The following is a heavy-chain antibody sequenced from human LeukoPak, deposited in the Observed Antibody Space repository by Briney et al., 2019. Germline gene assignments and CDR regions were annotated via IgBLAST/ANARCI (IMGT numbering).Heavy chain of an antibody. CDR2: IYYSGST. CDR3: AKLEGRGWFLDY. V-gene: IGHV4-39*01. D-gene: IGHD6-19*01. J-gene: IGHJ4*02. CDR1: GGSFSIYY. Sequence: SETLSLTCSVYGGSFSIYYWSWIRQPPGKGLEWIGSIYYSGSTYYNPSLKSRVTISVDTSKNQFSLKLSSVTAADTAVYYCAKLEGRGWFLDYWGQGTLVTVSS.